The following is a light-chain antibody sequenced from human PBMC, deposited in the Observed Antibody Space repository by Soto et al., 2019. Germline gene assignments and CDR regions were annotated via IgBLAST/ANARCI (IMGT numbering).Light chain of an antibody. CDR3: SLYISGSTYV. V-gene: IGLV1-40*01. CDR2: GNS. J-gene: IGLJ1*01. CDR1: SSNIGAGYD. Sequence: QSVLTQPPSVSGAPGQRVTISCTGSSSNIGAGYDVHWYQQLPGTAPKLLIYGNSNRPSGVPDRFSGSKSGSTASLTISGLQAEDEADYYCSLYISGSTYVFGTGTQLTVL.